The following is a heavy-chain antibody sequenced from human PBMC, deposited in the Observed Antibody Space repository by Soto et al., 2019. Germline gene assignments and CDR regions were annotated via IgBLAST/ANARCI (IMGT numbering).Heavy chain of an antibody. CDR2: ISSSGSTI. D-gene: IGHD6-19*01. Sequence: QVQLVESGGGLVKPGGSLRLSCAASGFTFSDYYMSWIRQAPGKGLEWVSYISSSGSTIYYADSVKGRFTISRDNAKNSLYLQMNSLRAEDTDVYYCARDLSWSSGWYSPEGEFDYWGQGTLVTVSS. V-gene: IGHV3-11*01. J-gene: IGHJ4*02. CDR1: GFTFSDYY. CDR3: ARDLSWSSGWYSPEGEFDY.